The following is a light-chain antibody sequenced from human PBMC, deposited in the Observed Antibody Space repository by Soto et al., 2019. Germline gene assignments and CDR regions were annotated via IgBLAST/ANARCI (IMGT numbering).Light chain of an antibody. CDR1: QGIRNA. CDR3: LQNNSYSTPPT. Sequence: DIQMTPSPSSLSASVGDRVTITCRASQGIRNALGWYQQTPGKAPKSLIYAASSLQSGVPSRFSGSGSGTEFTLTISSLQPEDFATYYCLQNNSYSTPPTFGQGTTGDI. J-gene: IGKJ1*01. V-gene: IGKV1-17*01. CDR2: AAS.